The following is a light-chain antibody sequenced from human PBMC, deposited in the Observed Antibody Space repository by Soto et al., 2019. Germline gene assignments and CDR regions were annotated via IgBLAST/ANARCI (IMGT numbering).Light chain of an antibody. Sequence: QSVLTQPPSASGSPGQSVTNSCTGTSSDVGAYNSVSWYQQHPGKAPKLMIYEVSKRPSGVPDRFSGSKSGNTASLTVSGLQAEDEADYYCSSYARSNSYVFGPGTKLTVL. CDR3: SSYARSNSYV. V-gene: IGLV2-8*01. CDR1: SSDVGAYNS. J-gene: IGLJ1*01. CDR2: EVS.